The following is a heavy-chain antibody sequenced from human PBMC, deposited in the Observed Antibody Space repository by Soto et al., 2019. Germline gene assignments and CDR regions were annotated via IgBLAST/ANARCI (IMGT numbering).Heavy chain of an antibody. CDR1: GGYISSYY. J-gene: IGHJ4*02. D-gene: IGHD3-10*01. Sequence: SETLSVTCTVSGGYISSYYLSWIRQPPGKGLEWIGYIYYSGSTSYNPSLKSRVTISVDTSKNQFSLKLSSVTAADTAVYYCARSRSYSGSYAYWGQGTLVTVSS. V-gene: IGHV4-59*01. CDR2: IYYSGST. CDR3: ARSRSYSGSYAY.